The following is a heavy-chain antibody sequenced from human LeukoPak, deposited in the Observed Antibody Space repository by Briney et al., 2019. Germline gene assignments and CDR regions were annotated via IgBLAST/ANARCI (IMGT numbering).Heavy chain of an antibody. CDR2: IIPILGIA. CDR1: GGTFSSYA. Sequence: GASVNVSCKASGGTFSSYAISWVRQAPGQGLEWMGRIIPILGIANYAQKFQGRVTITADKSTSTAYMELSSLRSEDTAVYYCARFSAKAAAGTGNDYWGQGTLVTVSS. D-gene: IGHD6-13*01. CDR3: ARFSAKAAAGTGNDY. V-gene: IGHV1-69*04. J-gene: IGHJ4*02.